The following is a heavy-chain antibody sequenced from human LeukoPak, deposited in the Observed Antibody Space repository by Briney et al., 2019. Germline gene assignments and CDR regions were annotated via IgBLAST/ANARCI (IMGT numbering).Heavy chain of an antibody. CDR1: GFTFSSYW. CDR2: ISSDGGTT. V-gene: IGHV3-74*01. D-gene: IGHD3-10*01. CDR3: ARDRGGGMDV. J-gene: IGHJ6*02. Sequence: PGGSLRLSCAASGFTFSSYWMHWVRQAPGKGLVWVSHISSDGGTTNYADSVKGRFTISRDNAKNTLYLQMNSLRAEDTAVYFCARDRGGGMDVWGQGTTVTVS.